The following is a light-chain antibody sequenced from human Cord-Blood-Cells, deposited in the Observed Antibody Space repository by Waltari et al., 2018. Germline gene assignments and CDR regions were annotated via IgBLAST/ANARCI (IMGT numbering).Light chain of an antibody. V-gene: IGLV1-40*01. Sequence: QSVLTQPPSVSGAPGSRVTISCPGTSLHNGGGYDAPWYQQLPGTAPKLPTDGSSNRPSLVPDRFAGAKSGTAASLAITGLQAEYEADYYCQSYDSSLSVVFGGGTKLTAL. CDR2: GSS. J-gene: IGLJ2*01. CDR3: QSYDSSLSVV. CDR1: SLHNGGGYD.